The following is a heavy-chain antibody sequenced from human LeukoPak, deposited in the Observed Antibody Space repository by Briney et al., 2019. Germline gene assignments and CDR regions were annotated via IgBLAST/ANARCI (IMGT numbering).Heavy chain of an antibody. J-gene: IGHJ3*02. CDR3: ARVVRIQLVDAFDI. V-gene: IGHV1-18*04. CDR1: GYTFTGYY. Sequence: ASVKVSYKASGYTFTGYYMHWVRQAPGQGLEWMGWISAYNGNTNYAQKLQGRVTMTTDTSTSTAYMELRSLRSDDTAVYYCARVVRIQLVDAFDIWGQGTMVTVSS. D-gene: IGHD5-18*01. CDR2: ISAYNGNT.